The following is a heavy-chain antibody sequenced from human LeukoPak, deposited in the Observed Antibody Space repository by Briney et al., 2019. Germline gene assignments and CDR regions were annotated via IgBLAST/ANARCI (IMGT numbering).Heavy chain of an antibody. D-gene: IGHD3-22*01. CDR3: AIESYDSSGYGGPGGIYYYYMDV. CDR2: INTNTGNP. CDR1: GYTFTSYA. V-gene: IGHV7-4-1*02. J-gene: IGHJ6*03. Sequence: GASVKVSCKASGYTFTSYAMNWVRQAPGQGLEWMGWINTNTGNPTYAQGFTGRFVFSLDTSVSTAYLQISSLKAEDTAVYYCAIESYDSSGYGGPGGIYYYYMDVWGKGTTVTVSS.